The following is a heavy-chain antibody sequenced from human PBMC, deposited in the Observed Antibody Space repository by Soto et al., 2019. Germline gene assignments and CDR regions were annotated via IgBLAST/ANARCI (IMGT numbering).Heavy chain of an antibody. CDR3: ARGLYAGKGSPPDF. V-gene: IGHV3-23*01. CDR2: ISGSGGST. J-gene: IGHJ4*02. D-gene: IGHD3-16*02. Sequence: EMQLLESGGGLGQPGGSLRLSCAASGFTFSSFAMSWVRQAPGKGLDWVSAISGSGGSTYSADSVKGRFTISRDNSKNTLYLQMSSLRAEDTAVYYCARGLYAGKGSPPDFWGQGSLVTVSS. CDR1: GFTFSSFA.